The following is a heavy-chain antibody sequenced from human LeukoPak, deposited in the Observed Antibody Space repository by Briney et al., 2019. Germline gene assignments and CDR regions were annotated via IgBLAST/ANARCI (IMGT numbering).Heavy chain of an antibody. CDR1: GYSFTSYW. V-gene: IGHV5-10-1*04. CDR2: IDPSDSYT. Sequence: GESLKISCKGSGYSFTSYWISWVRQMPGKGLEWMGRIDPSDSYTNYSPSFQGQVTISADKSINTAYLQWNSLKASDTAMYYCARWGGYCTGGSCYPLYYFDSWGQGTLVTVSS. CDR3: ARWGGYCTGGSCYPLYYFDS. J-gene: IGHJ4*02. D-gene: IGHD2-15*01.